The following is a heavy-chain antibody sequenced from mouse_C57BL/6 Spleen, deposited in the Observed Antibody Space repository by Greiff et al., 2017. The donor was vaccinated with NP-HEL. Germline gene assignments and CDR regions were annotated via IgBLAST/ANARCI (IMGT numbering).Heavy chain of an antibody. V-gene: IGHV5-17*01. D-gene: IGHD4-1*01. Sequence: DVQLVESGGGLVKPGGSLKLSCAASGFTFSDYGMHWVRQAPEKGLEWVAYISSGSSTIYYADTVKGRFTISRDNAKNTLFLQMTSLRSEDTAMYYCAIQNWGAMDYLGQGTSVTVSS. CDR3: AIQNWGAMDY. CDR2: ISSGSSTI. J-gene: IGHJ4*01. CDR1: GFTFSDYG.